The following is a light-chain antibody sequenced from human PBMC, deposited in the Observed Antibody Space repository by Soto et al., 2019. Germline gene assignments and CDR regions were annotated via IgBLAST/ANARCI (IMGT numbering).Light chain of an antibody. CDR1: QSISSY. CDR3: QKYNSALT. V-gene: IGKV1-39*01. J-gene: IGKJ5*01. CDR2: AAS. Sequence: DIQMTQSPSSLSASVGDRVTITCRASQSISSYLNWYQQKPGKAPKLLIYAASSLQSGVPPRFSGSGSGTDFTLTISSLQPEDVATYFCQKYNSALTFGQGTRLEIK.